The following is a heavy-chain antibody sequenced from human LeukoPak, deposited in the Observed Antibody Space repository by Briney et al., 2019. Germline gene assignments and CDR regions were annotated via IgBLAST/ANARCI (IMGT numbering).Heavy chain of an antibody. D-gene: IGHD1-1*01. Sequence: ASETLSLTCTVSGGSISSSSYYWGWIRQPPGKGLEWIGSIYYSGSTYYNPSLKSRVTISVDTSKNQFSLKLSSVTAADTAVYYCARGAGYIHHDSWGQGTLVTVSS. V-gene: IGHV4-39*01. CDR1: GGSISSSSYY. CDR3: ARGAGYIHHDS. J-gene: IGHJ4*02. CDR2: IYYSGST.